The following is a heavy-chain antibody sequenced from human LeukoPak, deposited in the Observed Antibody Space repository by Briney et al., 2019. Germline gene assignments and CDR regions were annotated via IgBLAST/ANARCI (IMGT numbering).Heavy chain of an antibody. CDR3: ASHSSGWDFDY. D-gene: IGHD6-19*01. CDR2: INHSGST. CDR1: GGSFSGYY. V-gene: IGHV4-34*01. J-gene: IGHJ4*02. Sequence: PSETLSLTCAVYGGSFSGYYWSWIRQPPGKGLEWIGEINHSGSTNYNPSLKSRVTIPVDTSKNQFSLKLSSVTAADTAVYYCASHSSGWDFDYWGQGTLVTVSS.